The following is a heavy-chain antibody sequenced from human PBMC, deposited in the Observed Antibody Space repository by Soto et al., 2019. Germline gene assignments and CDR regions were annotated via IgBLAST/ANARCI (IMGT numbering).Heavy chain of an antibody. J-gene: IGHJ4*02. CDR2: IIPILGIA. CDR1: GGTFSSYT. V-gene: IGHV1-69*02. CDR3: AGGEGGWYELDY. D-gene: IGHD6-19*01. Sequence: QVQLVQSGAEVKKPGSSVKVSCKASGGTFSSYTISWVRQAPGQGLEWMGRIIPILGIANYAQKFQGRVTITADKSTSTAYMELSSLRSEDTAVYYCAGGEGGWYELDYWGQGTLVTVSS.